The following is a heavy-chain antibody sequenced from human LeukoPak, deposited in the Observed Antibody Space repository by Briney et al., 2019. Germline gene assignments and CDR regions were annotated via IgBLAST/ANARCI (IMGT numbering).Heavy chain of an antibody. Sequence: GGSLRLSCAASGFIFSSHTMNWVRQAPGKGLEWVSSISSSSTYIYYGDSVKGRFTIPRDNAKNSLYLQMNSLRSDDTAVHYCARDLITTPGISPWGQGTLVTVSS. V-gene: IGHV3-21*01. CDR2: ISSSSTYI. J-gene: IGHJ5*02. CDR3: ARDLITTPGISP. D-gene: IGHD6-13*01. CDR1: GFIFSSHT.